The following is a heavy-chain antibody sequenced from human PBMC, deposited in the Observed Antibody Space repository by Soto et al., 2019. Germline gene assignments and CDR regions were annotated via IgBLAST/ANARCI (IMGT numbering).Heavy chain of an antibody. CDR2: ITNSGTTT. CDR3: AKPPDYNWNDY. D-gene: IGHD1-20*01. V-gene: IGHV3-23*01. J-gene: IGHJ4*02. Sequence: PGGSLRLSCAASGFTFSSYAVTWVRQAPGKGLEYISAITNSGTTTYYADSVKGRLTISRDNSKDTLYLQMNNLRAEDTAVYYCAKPPDYNWNDYWGQGTLVTVSS. CDR1: GFTFSSYA.